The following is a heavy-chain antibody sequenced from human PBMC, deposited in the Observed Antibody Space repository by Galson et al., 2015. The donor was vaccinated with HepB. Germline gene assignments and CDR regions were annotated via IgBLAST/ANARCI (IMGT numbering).Heavy chain of an antibody. Sequence: SLRLSCAASGFTFSTYSLNWVRQAPGKGLEWVSAASSSGIYKYYADSVKGRFTISRDNAKSSLYVQMNNLRVEDTAVYYCARGRGDIGGYYAFDYWGKGALVTVSS. CDR1: GFTFSTYS. D-gene: IGHD3-22*01. V-gene: IGHV3-21*06. CDR3: ARGRGDIGGYYAFDY. J-gene: IGHJ4*02. CDR2: ASSSGIYK.